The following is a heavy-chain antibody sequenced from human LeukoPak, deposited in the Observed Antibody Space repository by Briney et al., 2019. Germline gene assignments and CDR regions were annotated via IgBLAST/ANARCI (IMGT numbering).Heavy chain of an antibody. CDR3: AKGDKVYCSGGSCSPFDY. Sequence: GGSLRLSCAASGFTFGSYAMSWVRQAPGKGLEWVSAISGSGGSTYYADSVKGRFTISRDNSKNTLYLQMNSLRAEDTAVYYCAKGDKVYCSGGSCSPFDYWGQGTLVTVSS. D-gene: IGHD2-15*01. J-gene: IGHJ4*02. CDR2: ISGSGGST. V-gene: IGHV3-23*01. CDR1: GFTFGSYA.